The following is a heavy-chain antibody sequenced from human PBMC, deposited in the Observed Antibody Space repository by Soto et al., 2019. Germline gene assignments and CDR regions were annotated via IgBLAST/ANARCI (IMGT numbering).Heavy chain of an antibody. CDR1: GFTFSSYA. Sequence: GGSLRLSCAASGFTFSSYAMHWVRQAPGKGLEWVAVISCDGSNKYYADSVKGRFTISRDNSKNTLYLQMNSLRAEDTAVYYCAKMGREDFWSGYPNYYYYGMDVWGQGTTVTVSS. J-gene: IGHJ6*02. D-gene: IGHD3-3*01. CDR3: AKMGREDFWSGYPNYYYYGMDV. V-gene: IGHV3-30-3*02. CDR2: ISCDGSNK.